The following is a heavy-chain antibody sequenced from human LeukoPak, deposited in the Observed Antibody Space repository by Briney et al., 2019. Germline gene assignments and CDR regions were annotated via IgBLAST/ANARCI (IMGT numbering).Heavy chain of an antibody. CDR2: ISSSSSTI. Sequence: PGGSLRLSCAASGFTFSSYSMSWVRQAPGKGLEWVSYISSSSSTIYYADSVKGRFTISRDNAKNSLYLQMNSLRDEDTAVYYCARSGPGYCSSTSCSSFDYWGQGTLVTVSS. V-gene: IGHV3-48*02. CDR1: GFTFSSYS. CDR3: ARSGPGYCSSTSCSSFDY. J-gene: IGHJ4*02. D-gene: IGHD2-2*03.